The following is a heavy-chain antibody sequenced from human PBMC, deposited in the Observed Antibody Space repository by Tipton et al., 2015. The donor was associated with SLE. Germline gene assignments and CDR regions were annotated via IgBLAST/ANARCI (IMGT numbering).Heavy chain of an antibody. CDR1: GYSISSGHF. CDR3: ARHDFRAVTPDS. D-gene: IGHD3-3*01. CDR2: IYHTGST. J-gene: IGHJ4*02. Sequence: TLSLTCSVSGYSISSGHFWGWIRQPPGKGLEWIEIIYHTGSTYYNPSLKSRVTISLDTSKNQFSLSLTFVTAADTAVYYCARHDFRAVTPDSWGQGTLVTVSS. V-gene: IGHV4-38-2*01.